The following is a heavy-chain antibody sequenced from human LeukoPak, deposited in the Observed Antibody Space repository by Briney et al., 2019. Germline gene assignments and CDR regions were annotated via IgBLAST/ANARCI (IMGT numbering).Heavy chain of an antibody. Sequence: ASVKVSCKASGYTFTSYGISWVRQAPGQGLECMGWISGYNGNTNYAQKLQGRVTMTTDTSTRTAYMELRSLRSDDTAVYYCARRHRSGYASDYWGQGTLVTVSS. CDR1: GYTFTSYG. CDR2: ISGYNGNT. CDR3: ARRHRSGYASDY. V-gene: IGHV1-18*01. J-gene: IGHJ4*02. D-gene: IGHD5-12*01.